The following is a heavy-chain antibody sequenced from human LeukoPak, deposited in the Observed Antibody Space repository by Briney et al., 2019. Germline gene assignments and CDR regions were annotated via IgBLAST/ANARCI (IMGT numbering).Heavy chain of an antibody. V-gene: IGHV4-39*01. CDR3: ARRLHYFDY. Sequence: PSETLSLTCTVSGGSISSTYDHWDWIRQPPGKGLEWMGSIRYSGTTYYNPSLKGRVTIFVDTSNNQFSLRLSSVTAADTAVYYCARRLHYFDYWGQGSLVTVSS. CDR1: GGSISSTYDH. CDR2: IRYSGTT. D-gene: IGHD2-21*02. J-gene: IGHJ4*02.